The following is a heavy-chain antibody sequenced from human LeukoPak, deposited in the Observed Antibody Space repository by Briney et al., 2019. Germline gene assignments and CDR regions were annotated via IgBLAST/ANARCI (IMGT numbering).Heavy chain of an antibody. CDR1: GGSISGYY. CDR2: VYINGNS. V-gene: IGHV4-4*07. Sequence: SETLSLNCTVSGGSISGYYWSWIRQPDGKGREWIGRVYINGNSDYNPSLKSRVTMSIDTSTNQVYLRMTSVTAADTAVYYCARAAADMDVWGKGTAVTVSS. CDR3: ARAAADMDV. D-gene: IGHD6-13*01. J-gene: IGHJ6*03.